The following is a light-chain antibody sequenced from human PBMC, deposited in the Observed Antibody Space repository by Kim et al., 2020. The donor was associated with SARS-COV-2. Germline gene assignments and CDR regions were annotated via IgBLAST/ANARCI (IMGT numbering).Light chain of an antibody. V-gene: IGKV3-15*01. CDR2: GAS. J-gene: IGKJ5*01. CDR1: QSVSSY. Sequence: VSPGERATRSCRASQSVSSYLAWYQQKPGQAPRLLIYGASTRATGIPARFSASGSGTEFTLTISSLQSEDFAVYYCQQYNNWPLTFGQGTRLEIK. CDR3: QQYNNWPLT.